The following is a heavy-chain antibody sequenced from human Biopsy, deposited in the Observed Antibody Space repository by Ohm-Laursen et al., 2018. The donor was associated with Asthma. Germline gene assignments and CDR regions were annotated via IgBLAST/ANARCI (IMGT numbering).Heavy chain of an antibody. CDR2: INPVSGST. CDR3: ARSPYAGDYPFNS. J-gene: IGHJ4*02. Sequence: GSSVKVSCKASGYTFTDYYVMWLRQAPGQGLEWMGRINPVSGSTNFAQKFQGRLTMTRDRSIGTAYMELRRLTSADTAMYYCARSPYAGDYPFNSRGQGTLLTVSS. D-gene: IGHD4-17*01. CDR1: GYTFTDYY. V-gene: IGHV1-2*06.